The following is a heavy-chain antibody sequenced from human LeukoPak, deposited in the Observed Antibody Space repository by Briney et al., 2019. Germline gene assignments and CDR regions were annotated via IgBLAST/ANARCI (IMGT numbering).Heavy chain of an antibody. CDR2: ITSSSSYT. Sequence: GGSLRLSCAASGFTFSSYAMNWVRQAPGKGLEWVSSITSSSSYTFYADSVKGRFTISRDNAKNSLYLQMNSLRAEDTAVYYCATERKWLVLHWGQGTLVTVSS. CDR1: GFTFSSYA. D-gene: IGHD6-19*01. V-gene: IGHV3-21*01. J-gene: IGHJ4*02. CDR3: ATERKWLVLH.